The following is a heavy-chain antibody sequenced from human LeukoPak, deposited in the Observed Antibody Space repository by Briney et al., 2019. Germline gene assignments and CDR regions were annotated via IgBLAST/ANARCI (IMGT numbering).Heavy chain of an antibody. CDR1: GGSISSGGYY. CDR2: IYYSGST. J-gene: IGHJ5*02. D-gene: IGHD3-16*01. CDR3: ASVFRSWGSHSGLTEFDP. Sequence: PSQTLSLTCTVSGGSISSGGYYWSWIRQHPGKGLEWIGYIYYSGSTYYNPSLKSRVTISVDTSKNQFSLKLSSVTAADTAVYYCASVFRSWGSHSGLTEFDPGGQGPLVTVS. V-gene: IGHV4-31*03.